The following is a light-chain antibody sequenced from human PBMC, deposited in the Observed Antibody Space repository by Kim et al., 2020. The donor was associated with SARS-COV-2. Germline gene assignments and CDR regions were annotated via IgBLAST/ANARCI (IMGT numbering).Light chain of an antibody. CDR2: GTS. J-gene: IGKJ2*01. CDR3: QQYGSSLYT. Sequence: LTPGGSAGHVCRARQSASSSFIAWYQQKPGQAPRLLIYGTSSRATGIPDRFSGSRSETDLTLTMSRLESEDFAVYYCQQYGSSLYTFGQGTKRE. V-gene: IGKV3-20*01. CDR1: QSASSSF.